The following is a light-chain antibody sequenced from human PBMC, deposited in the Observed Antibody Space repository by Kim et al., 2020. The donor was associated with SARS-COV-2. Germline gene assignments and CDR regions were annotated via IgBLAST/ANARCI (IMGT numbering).Light chain of an antibody. CDR3: QQRSNWPPLT. CDR1: QSVSNY. Sequence: SPGERANRSRRASQSVSNYLAWYQQKPGQAPRLLIYDASNRATGIPARFSGSGSGTDFTLTISSLEPEDFAVYYCQQRSNWPPLTFGGGTKVDIK. V-gene: IGKV3-11*01. CDR2: DAS. J-gene: IGKJ4*01.